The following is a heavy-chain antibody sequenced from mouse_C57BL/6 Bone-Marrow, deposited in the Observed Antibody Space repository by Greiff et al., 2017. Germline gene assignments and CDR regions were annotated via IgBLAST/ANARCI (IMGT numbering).Heavy chain of an antibody. CDR3: AREGSMISFDY. CDR2: INPSSGYT. V-gene: IGHV1-7*01. CDR1: GYTFTSYW. Sequence: VQLQQSGAELAKPGASVTLSCKASGYTFTSYWMHWVNQRPGQGLEWIGYINPSSGYTKYNQKFKDKATLTADKSSSTAYMHLSSLTYEDSAVYYCAREGSMISFDYWGQGTTLTVSS. D-gene: IGHD2-3*01. J-gene: IGHJ2*01.